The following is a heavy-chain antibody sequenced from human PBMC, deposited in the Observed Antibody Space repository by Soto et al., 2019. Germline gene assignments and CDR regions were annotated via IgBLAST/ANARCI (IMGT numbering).Heavy chain of an antibody. CDR1: GFTFSDYA. V-gene: IGHV3-30-3*01. D-gene: IGHD3-9*01. CDR3: ARDVSGFEYFVL. J-gene: IGHJ4*02. CDR2: ISFNGINT. Sequence: QVQLVESGGGVVQPGRSLRLSCAGSGFTFSDYAMHCVRQAPGRGPEWLALISFNGINTYYADSVKGRFTISRDNSKGTLYLQMNTLRAEDTAVYYCARDVSGFEYFVLWGQGTLVTISS.